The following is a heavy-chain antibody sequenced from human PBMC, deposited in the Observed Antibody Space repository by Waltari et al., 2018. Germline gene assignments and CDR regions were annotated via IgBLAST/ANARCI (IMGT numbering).Heavy chain of an antibody. V-gene: IGHV3-21*01. D-gene: IGHD2-2*02. CDR2: ISSSSSYI. Sequence: EVQLVESGGGLVKPGGSLRLSCAASGFTFSSYSMNWVRQAPGKGLWWVSSISSSSSYIYYADSGKGRFTISRDNAKNSLYLQMNSLRAEDTAVYYCARAHRGVVVPAAIGYWGQGTLVTVSS. J-gene: IGHJ4*02. CDR3: ARAHRGVVVPAAIGY. CDR1: GFTFSSYS.